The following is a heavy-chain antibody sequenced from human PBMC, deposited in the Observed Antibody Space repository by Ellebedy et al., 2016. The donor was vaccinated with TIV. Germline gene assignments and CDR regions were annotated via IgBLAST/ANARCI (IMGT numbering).Heavy chain of an antibody. CDR3: ARGPFMITFGGVIMDV. CDR1: GYTFTSYY. V-gene: IGHV1-46*01. J-gene: IGHJ6*02. Sequence: AASVKVSCKASGYTFTSYYMHWMRQAPGQGLEWMGIINPSGGSTSYAQKFQGRVTMTRNTSITTAFMELSSLRSEDTAVYYCARGPFMITFGGVIMDVWGQGTTVTVSS. D-gene: IGHD3-16*02. CDR2: INPSGGST.